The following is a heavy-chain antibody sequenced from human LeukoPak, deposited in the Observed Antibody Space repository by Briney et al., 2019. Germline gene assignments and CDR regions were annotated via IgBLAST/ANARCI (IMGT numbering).Heavy chain of an antibody. Sequence: GGSLRLSCAASGFTFSSYWVHWVRQAPGKGLEWVSSISSSSSYIYYADSVKGRFTISRDNAKNSLYLQMNSLRAEDTAVYYCAREIIGEWLYDYWGQGTLVTVSS. CDR1: GFTFSSYW. CDR3: AREIIGEWLYDY. J-gene: IGHJ4*02. V-gene: IGHV3-21*01. CDR2: ISSSSSYI. D-gene: IGHD3-3*01.